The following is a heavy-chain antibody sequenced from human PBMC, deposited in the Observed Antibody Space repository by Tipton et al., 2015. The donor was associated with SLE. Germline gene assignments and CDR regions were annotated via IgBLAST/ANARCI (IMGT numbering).Heavy chain of an antibody. D-gene: IGHD1-26*01. V-gene: IGHV5-51*03. CDR2: IYPGESET. J-gene: IGHJ3*01. CDR1: GYSFTSYW. CDR3: ARRGSQLAFDV. Sequence: QLVQSGAEVKKSGESLKISCQASGYSFTSYWIVWVRQMPGKGLEWMGIIYPGESETRYSPSFQGQVTISADRSTAYLQWSSLKSSDTAMYYCARRGSQLAFDVWGKGTMVTVSS.